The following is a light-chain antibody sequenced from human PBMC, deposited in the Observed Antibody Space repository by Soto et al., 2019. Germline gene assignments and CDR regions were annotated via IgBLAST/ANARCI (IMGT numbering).Light chain of an antibody. CDR1: QSVGGN. Sequence: EIVMTQSPATLSVSPGERATLSCRASQSVGGNLAWYQQRPGRAPRLLIYDASTRATDIPARFSGSGSGTEFTLTISSLHSEDFALYYCQQYNNWPLYTFGQGTKLEIK. J-gene: IGKJ2*01. CDR3: QQYNNWPLYT. CDR2: DAS. V-gene: IGKV3-15*01.